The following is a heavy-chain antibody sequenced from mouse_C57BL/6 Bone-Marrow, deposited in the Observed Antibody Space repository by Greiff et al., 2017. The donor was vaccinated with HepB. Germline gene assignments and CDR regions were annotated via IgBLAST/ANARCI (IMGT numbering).Heavy chain of an antibody. Sequence: EVQGVESGGDLVKPGGSLKLSCAASGFTFSSYGMSWVRQTPDKRLEWVATISSGGSYTYYPDSVKGRFTISRDNAKNTLYLQMSSLKSEDSAMYYCARRLYSGHVHAMDYWGQGTSVTVSS. J-gene: IGHJ4*01. CDR3: ARRLYSGHVHAMDY. CDR1: GFTFSSYG. D-gene: IGHD2-1*01. V-gene: IGHV5-6*01. CDR2: ISSGGSYT.